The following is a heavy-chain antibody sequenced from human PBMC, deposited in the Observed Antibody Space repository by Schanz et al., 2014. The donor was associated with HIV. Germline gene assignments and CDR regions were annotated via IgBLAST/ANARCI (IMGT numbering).Heavy chain of an antibody. CDR3: ARSEWVDQK. CDR2: ISISSTTI. V-gene: IGHV3-48*02. CDR1: GFTFSSYS. J-gene: IGHJ4*02. Sequence: VQLVESGGGVVQPGGSLRLSCVASGFTFSSYSMNWVRQAPGKGLEWVSYISISSTTIYYADSVKGRFTISRDNAKNSLFLQMNSLRDEDTAVYYCARSEWVDQKWGQGTLVTVSS. D-gene: IGHD6-19*01.